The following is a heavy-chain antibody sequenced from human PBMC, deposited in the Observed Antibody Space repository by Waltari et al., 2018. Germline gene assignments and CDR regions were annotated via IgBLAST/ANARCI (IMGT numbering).Heavy chain of an antibody. CDR3: ARDGGTGTLDY. CDR1: GGSLSSYY. Sequence: QVQLQESGPGLVKPSETLSLTCTVSGGSLSSYYWSWIRQPPGKGLEWIGYIYYSGSTNYNPSLKSRVTISVDTSKNQFSLKLSSVTAADTAVYYCARDGGTGTLDYWGQGTLVTVSS. V-gene: IGHV4-59*01. J-gene: IGHJ4*02. CDR2: IYYSGST. D-gene: IGHD1-7*01.